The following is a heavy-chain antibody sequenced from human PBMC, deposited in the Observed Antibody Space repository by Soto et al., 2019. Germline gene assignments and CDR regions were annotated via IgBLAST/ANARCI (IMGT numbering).Heavy chain of an antibody. CDR2: IDWDDDK. CDR3: AHSWYCSGGSCYYSNRFDP. Sequence: SGPTLVNPTQTLTLTCSFSGFSLTTSGLCVTWIRQPPGKALEWLARIDWDDDKYYSTSLKTRLTISKDTSKNQVVLTMTNMDPVDTATYYCAHSWYCSGGSCYYSNRFDPWGQGTLVTVSS. CDR1: GFSLTTSGLC. D-gene: IGHD2-15*01. J-gene: IGHJ5*02. V-gene: IGHV2-70*12.